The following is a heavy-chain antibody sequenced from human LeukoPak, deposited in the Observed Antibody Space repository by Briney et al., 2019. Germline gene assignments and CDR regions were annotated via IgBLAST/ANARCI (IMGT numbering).Heavy chain of an antibody. CDR3: AREDYGGIRFDY. D-gene: IGHD4-23*01. CDR1: GFTFSDYY. Sequence: GGSLRLSCAASGFTFSDYYMSWIRQAPGKGLEWVSYIRSSGRYTNYADSVKGRFSISRDNSKNTLYLQMNSLRAEDTAVYSCAREDYGGIRFDYWGQGTLVTVSS. CDR2: IRSSGRYT. V-gene: IGHV3-11*06. J-gene: IGHJ4*02.